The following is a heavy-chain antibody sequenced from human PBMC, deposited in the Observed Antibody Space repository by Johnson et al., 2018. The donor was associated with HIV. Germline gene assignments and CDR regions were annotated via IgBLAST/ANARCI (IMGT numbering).Heavy chain of an antibody. CDR2: IRYDGSNK. J-gene: IGHJ3*02. D-gene: IGHD2-21*01. V-gene: IGHV3-30*02. CDR3: ARERRAGVNLACVI. Sequence: QVQLVESGGGVVQPGGSLRLSCAASGFTFSSYGMHWVRQAPGKGLEWVAFIRYDGSNKYYADSVKGRFTISRDNSKNTLYLQMNSLRAEDTAVYYCARERRAGVNLACVIWCQHTLLTVSS. CDR1: GFTFSSYG.